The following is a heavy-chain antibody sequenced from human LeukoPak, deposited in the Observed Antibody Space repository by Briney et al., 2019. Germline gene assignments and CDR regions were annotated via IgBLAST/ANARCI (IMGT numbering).Heavy chain of an antibody. D-gene: IGHD2-15*01. Sequence: GASVKVSCKASGYTFTRYYMHWVRQAPGQGLEWMGWINPNSGGTNYAQKFQGRVTMTRDTSISTAYMELSRLRSDDTAVYYCARESGGYCSGGSCLEYFQHWGQGTLVTVSS. J-gene: IGHJ1*01. CDR2: INPNSGGT. CDR1: GYTFTRYY. CDR3: ARESGGYCSGGSCLEYFQH. V-gene: IGHV1-2*02.